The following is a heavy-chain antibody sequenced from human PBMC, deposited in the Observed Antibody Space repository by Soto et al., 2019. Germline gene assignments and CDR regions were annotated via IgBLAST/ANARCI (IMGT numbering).Heavy chain of an antibody. CDR3: ARDKDNWHDGPFDL. J-gene: IGHJ4*02. D-gene: IGHD1-20*01. Sequence: EVQLVESGGGLVKPGGSLRLSCAASGFTFSSYAMNWVRQAPGRGLEWISYISTTSTFIYYADSVKDRFTISRDNANNSLYLQMNSLRAEDTATYYCARDKDNWHDGPFDLWGQGTLVTVSS. V-gene: IGHV3-21*01. CDR1: GFTFSSYA. CDR2: ISTTSTFI.